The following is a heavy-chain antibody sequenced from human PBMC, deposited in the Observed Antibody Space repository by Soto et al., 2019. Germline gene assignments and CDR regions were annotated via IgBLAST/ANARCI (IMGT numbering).Heavy chain of an antibody. J-gene: IGHJ6*02. CDR3: AREEVSSSSWSYYYYGMDV. Sequence: EVQLVESGGGLVKPGGSLRLSCAASGFTFSSYWMHWVRQAPGKGLVWVSRINSDGSSTRYADSVKGRVTISRDNAKNTLYLQMNSLRGEDTAVYYCAREEVSSSSWSYYYYGMDVWGQGTTVTVSS. V-gene: IGHV3-74*01. CDR1: GFTFSSYW. D-gene: IGHD6-6*01. CDR2: INSDGSST.